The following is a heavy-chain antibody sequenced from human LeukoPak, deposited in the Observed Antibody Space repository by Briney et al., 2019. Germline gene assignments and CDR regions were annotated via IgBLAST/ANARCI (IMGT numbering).Heavy chain of an antibody. Sequence: PGGSLRLSCAASGFTFSSYWMSWVRQAPGKGLEWVANIKQDGSEKYYVDSVKGRFTISRDNAKNSLYLQMNSLRAEDTAVYYCARVSPFGVVIISVLDVWGKGTTVTVSS. V-gene: IGHV3-7*01. J-gene: IGHJ6*04. CDR1: GFTFSSYW. CDR2: IKQDGSEK. D-gene: IGHD3-3*01. CDR3: ARVSPFGVVIISVLDV.